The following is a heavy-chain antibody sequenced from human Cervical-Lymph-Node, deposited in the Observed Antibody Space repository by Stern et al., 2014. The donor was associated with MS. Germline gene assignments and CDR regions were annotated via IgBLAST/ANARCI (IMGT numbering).Heavy chain of an antibody. CDR2: ISPMFGRA. CDR3: ARERDNSYAFDS. J-gene: IGHJ4*02. D-gene: IGHD3-16*01. Sequence: VQLVESGAELRKPGSSVRVSCKASGGTFSTSVISWLRQAPGQGLEWMGRISPMFGRANYAQKFQGSVTITADESTSTVYMGLTILRAEDAGVYYCARERDNSYAFDSWGQGTLLTVSS. CDR1: GGTFSTSV. V-gene: IGHV1-69*15.